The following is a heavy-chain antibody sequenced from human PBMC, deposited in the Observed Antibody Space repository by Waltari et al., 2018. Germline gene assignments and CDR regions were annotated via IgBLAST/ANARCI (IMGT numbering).Heavy chain of an antibody. CDR3: ASSEAAAGTGALGWFDP. J-gene: IGHJ5*02. CDR1: GCPIRRGGYP. CDR2: IYYSGST. D-gene: IGHD6-13*01. Sequence: QVQLQESGPGLGKPSQTLSLTCTVPGCPIRRGGYPWSWSRPPPGKGLEWIGYIYYSGSTYYNPSLKSRVTISVDTSKNQFSLKLSSVTAADTAVYYCASSEAAAGTGALGWFDPWGQGTLVTVYS. V-gene: IGHV4-31*03.